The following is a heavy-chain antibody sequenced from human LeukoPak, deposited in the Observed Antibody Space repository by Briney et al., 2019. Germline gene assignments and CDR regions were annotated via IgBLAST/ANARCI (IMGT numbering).Heavy chain of an antibody. D-gene: IGHD1-26*01. Sequence: GGSLRLSCAASGFTFSSYSMNWVRQAPGKGLEWVSSISSSSSYIYYADSVKGRFTISRDNAKNSLYLQMNSLRAEDTAVYYCARGRRATGTDYYYYCGMDVWGQGTTVTVSS. CDR2: ISSSSSYI. CDR1: GFTFSSYS. V-gene: IGHV3-21*01. CDR3: ARGRRATGTDYYYYCGMDV. J-gene: IGHJ6*02.